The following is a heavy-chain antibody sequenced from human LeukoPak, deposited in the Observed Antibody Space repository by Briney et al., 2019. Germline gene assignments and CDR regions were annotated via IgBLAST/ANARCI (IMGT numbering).Heavy chain of an antibody. J-gene: IGHJ4*02. D-gene: IGHD5-12*01. CDR2: ISWNSDNI. CDR3: AINGGGDSGYGNFDY. CDR1: GFTFDDYA. Sequence: GRSLRLSCAVSGFTFDDYAMHWARQVPGKGLEWVSGISWNSDNIGYADSVKGRFTTSRDNAKNSLYLQMISLRAEDTALYYCAINGGGDSGYGNFDYWGQGTLVTVSS. V-gene: IGHV3-9*01.